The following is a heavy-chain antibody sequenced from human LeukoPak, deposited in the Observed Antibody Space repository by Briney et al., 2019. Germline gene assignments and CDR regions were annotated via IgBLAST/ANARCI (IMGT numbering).Heavy chain of an antibody. V-gene: IGHV1-2*06. Sequence: ASVKVSCKASGYTFTGYYMHWVRQAPGQGLEWMGRFNPHSGGTNYAQKFQGRVTMTRDTSTSTAYVELSSLTSDDTAVYYCASELSTTVTSPIDYWGQGTLVTVSS. CDR1: GYTFTGYY. D-gene: IGHD4-17*01. J-gene: IGHJ4*02. CDR2: FNPHSGGT. CDR3: ASELSTTVTSPIDY.